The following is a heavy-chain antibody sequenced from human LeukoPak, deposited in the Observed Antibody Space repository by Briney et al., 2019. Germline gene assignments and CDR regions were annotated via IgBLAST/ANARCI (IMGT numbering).Heavy chain of an antibody. CDR2: ISGSGGST. V-gene: IGHV3-23*01. CDR3: ARDGYYDFWSGYYTYYYYYMDV. Sequence: GGSLRLSCAASGFTFSSYAMSWVRQAPGKGLEWVSAISGSGGSTYYADSVKGRFTISRDNSKNTLYLQMGSLRAEDMAVYYCARDGYYDFWSGYYTYYYYYMDVWGKGTTVTVSS. J-gene: IGHJ6*03. CDR1: GFTFSSYA. D-gene: IGHD3-3*01.